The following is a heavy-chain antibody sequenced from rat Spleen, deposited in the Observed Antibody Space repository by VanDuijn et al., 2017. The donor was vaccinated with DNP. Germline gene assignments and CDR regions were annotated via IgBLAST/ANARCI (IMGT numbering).Heavy chain of an antibody. CDR1: GYTITSGY. J-gene: IGHJ4*01. Sequence: EIQLQESGPGLVKPSQSLSLTCSVTGYTITSGYDWSWIRKFPGNKMEWMGYINYSGSTKYNPSLKSRISIARDTSKNQFFLQLNSVTTEDTATYYCARLPPMDAWSQGTSVTVSS. CDR3: ARLPPMDA. CDR2: INYSGST. V-gene: IGHV3-4*01.